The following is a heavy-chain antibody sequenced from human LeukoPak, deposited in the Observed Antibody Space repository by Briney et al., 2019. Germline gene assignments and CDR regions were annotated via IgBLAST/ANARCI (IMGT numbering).Heavy chain of an antibody. Sequence: ASVKLSCKPSGYTFTGYYMHWVRQAPGQGLEWMGWINPNSGDTRCTQRFQGRVTMTRDTSISTAYMELSRLRSDDTAVYYCARDGALDYWGQGTWVTVSS. J-gene: IGHJ4*02. CDR2: INPNSGDT. V-gene: IGHV1-2*02. D-gene: IGHD4/OR15-4a*01. CDR1: GYTFTGYY. CDR3: ARDGALDY.